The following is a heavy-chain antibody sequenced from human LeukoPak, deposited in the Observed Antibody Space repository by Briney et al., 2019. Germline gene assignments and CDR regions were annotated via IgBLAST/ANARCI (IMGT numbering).Heavy chain of an antibody. CDR2: IYYSGST. CDR1: GRSISSYY. CDR3: ARLNYYYFDY. Sequence: SETLSLPCSVSGRSISSYYWSWIRQPPGKGLECIGYIYYSGSTKYNRSLKSRVTISLDTSKNQFSLKLSSVTAADTAVYYCARLNYYYFDYWGQGALVTVSS. J-gene: IGHJ4*02. D-gene: IGHD4-11*01. V-gene: IGHV4-59*01.